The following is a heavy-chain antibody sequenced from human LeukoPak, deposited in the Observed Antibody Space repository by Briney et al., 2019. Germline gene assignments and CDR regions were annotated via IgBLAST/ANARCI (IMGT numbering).Heavy chain of an antibody. Sequence: SETLSLTCAVSGGSFSGYYWSWIRQPPGQGPEWIGEINHSGSTNYNPSLKSRAAISVDTSRHQFSLKLSSVTAADTAVYYCARGGYDYVWGSYRSNDAFDIWGQGTMVTVSS. J-gene: IGHJ3*02. D-gene: IGHD3-16*02. CDR3: ARGGYDYVWGSYRSNDAFDI. CDR1: GGSFSGYY. CDR2: INHSGST. V-gene: IGHV4-34*01.